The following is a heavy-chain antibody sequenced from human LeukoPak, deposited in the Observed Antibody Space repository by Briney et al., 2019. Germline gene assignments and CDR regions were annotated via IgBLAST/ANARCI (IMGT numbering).Heavy chain of an antibody. D-gene: IGHD1-26*01. CDR2: IYHSGST. V-gene: IGHV4-38-2*02. CDR1: GYSISSGYY. Sequence: PSETLSLTCTVSGYSISSGYYWGWIRQPPGKGLEWIGSIYHSGSTYYNPSLKSRVTISVDTSKNQFSLKLSSVTAADTAVYYCARAVYSGTYCGGFDPWGQEPWSPSPQ. J-gene: IGHJ5*02. CDR3: ARAVYSGTYCGGFDP.